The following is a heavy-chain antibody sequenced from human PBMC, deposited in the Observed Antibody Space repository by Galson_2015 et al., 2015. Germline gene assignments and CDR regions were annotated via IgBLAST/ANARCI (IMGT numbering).Heavy chain of an antibody. Sequence: SLRLSCAASGFTFSSYAMSWVRQAPGKGLEWVSAISGSGGGTYYADSVKGRFTISRDNSKNTLHLQMNSLRAEDTAVYYCANGEAVYSSARHYSRVHYYGMDVSGQGTTVAVSS. CDR1: GFTFSSYA. V-gene: IGHV3-23*01. J-gene: IGHJ6*02. CDR3: ANGEAVYSSARHYSRVHYYGMDV. CDR2: ISGSGGGT. D-gene: IGHD3-10*01.